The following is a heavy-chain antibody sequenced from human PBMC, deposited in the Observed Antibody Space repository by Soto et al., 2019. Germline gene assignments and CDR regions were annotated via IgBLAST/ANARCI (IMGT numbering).Heavy chain of an antibody. Sequence: PGGSLRLSCAASGFTFSSYGMHWVRQAPGKGPEWVAVISYDGSNKYYADSVKGRFTISRDNSKNTLYLQMNSLRAEDTAVYYCAKDLRTDYAFDYWGQGTLVTVSS. V-gene: IGHV3-30*18. CDR2: ISYDGSNK. D-gene: IGHD4-17*01. CDR1: GFTFSSYG. J-gene: IGHJ4*02. CDR3: AKDLRTDYAFDY.